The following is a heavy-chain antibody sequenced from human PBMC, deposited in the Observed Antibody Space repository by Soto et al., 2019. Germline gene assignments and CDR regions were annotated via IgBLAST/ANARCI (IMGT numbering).Heavy chain of an antibody. CDR3: ARGSIVATIRYYYYGMDV. Sequence: ASVKVSCKASGYTFTSYYMHWVRQAPGQGLEWMGIINPSGGSTSYAQKFQGRVTMTRDTSTSTVYMELSSLRSEDTAVYYCARGSIVATIRYYYYGMDVWGQGTTVTVSS. CDR2: INPSGGST. CDR1: GYTFTSYY. D-gene: IGHD5-12*01. J-gene: IGHJ6*02. V-gene: IGHV1-46*01.